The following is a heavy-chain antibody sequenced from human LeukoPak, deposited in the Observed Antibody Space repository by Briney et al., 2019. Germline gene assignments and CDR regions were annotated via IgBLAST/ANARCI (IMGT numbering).Heavy chain of an antibody. CDR3: ARYGSGSQQYYYYYGMDV. D-gene: IGHD3-10*01. CDR2: ISNVDTRT. J-gene: IGHJ6*02. CDR1: GFSLRGDY. Sequence: GGSLRLSCAASGFSLRGDYMTWIRQAPGKGLEWLSYISNVDTRTYYADSVKGRFTISRDNAKNILYLQMNSLRAEDTAVYYCARYGSGSQQYYYYYGMDVWGQGTTVTVSS. V-gene: IGHV3-11*01.